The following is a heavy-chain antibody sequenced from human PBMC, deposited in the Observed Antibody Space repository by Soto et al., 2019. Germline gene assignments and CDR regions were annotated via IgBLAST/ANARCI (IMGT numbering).Heavy chain of an antibody. CDR2: INPSGGST. V-gene: IGHV1-46*03. Sequence: ASVKVSCKASGYTFTSYYMHWVRQAPGQGLERMGIINPSGGSTSYAQKFQGRVTMTRDTFTSTVYMELSSLRSEDTAVYYCARSTVTTADFDLWGRGTLVTVSS. D-gene: IGHD4-17*01. CDR1: GYTFTSYY. CDR3: ARSTVTTADFDL. J-gene: IGHJ2*01.